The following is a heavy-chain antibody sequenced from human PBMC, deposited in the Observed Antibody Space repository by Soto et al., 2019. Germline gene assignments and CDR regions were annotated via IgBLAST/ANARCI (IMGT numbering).Heavy chain of an antibody. CDR2: INAGNGNT. V-gene: IGHV1-3*01. Sequence: GVSVKVCCKASGFAFXSYARYWVRQAPGQRLEWMGWINAGNGNTKYSQKFQGRVTITRDTSASTAYMELSSLRSEDTAVYYCARGGEPIDYWGQGTLVTVSS. CDR1: GFAFXSYA. CDR3: ARGGEPIDY. D-gene: IGHD2-21*01. J-gene: IGHJ4*02.